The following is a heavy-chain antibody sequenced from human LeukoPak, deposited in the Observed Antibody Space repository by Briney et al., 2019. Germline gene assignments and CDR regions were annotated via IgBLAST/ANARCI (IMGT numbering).Heavy chain of an antibody. D-gene: IGHD3-10*01. Sequence: PGGSLRLSCAVSGVTLSNYGMSWVRQAPGKGREWVAGMSDSGGRTNYADSVKARFTISRDNPKNTLSLQMNSLRTEDTAVYFCAKRGVVTRGFLVGFHKEAYYYDSWGQGALVTVPS. CDR2: MSDSGGRT. CDR1: GVTLSNYG. CDR3: AKRGVVTRGFLVGFHKEAYYYDS. J-gene: IGHJ4*02. V-gene: IGHV3-23*01.